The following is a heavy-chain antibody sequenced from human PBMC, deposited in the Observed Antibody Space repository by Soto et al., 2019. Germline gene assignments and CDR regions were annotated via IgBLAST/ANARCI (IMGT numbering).Heavy chain of an antibody. CDR3: ARDYDSSGSLDY. CDR2: IIPIFGTA. Sequence: SVKVSCKASGGTFSSYAISWVRQAPGQGLEWMGGIIPIFGTANYAQKFQGRVTITADESTSTAYMELSSLRSEDTAVYYCARDYDSSGSLDYWGQGTLVTVSS. J-gene: IGHJ4*02. D-gene: IGHD3-22*01. V-gene: IGHV1-69*13. CDR1: GGTFSSYA.